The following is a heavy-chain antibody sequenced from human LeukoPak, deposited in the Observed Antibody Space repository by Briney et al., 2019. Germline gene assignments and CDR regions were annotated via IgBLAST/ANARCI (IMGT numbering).Heavy chain of an antibody. CDR2: IYTSGST. CDR3: ARDLGPCSSTSCPQDY. Sequence: SETLSLTCAVYGGSFSGYYWSWIRQPAGKGLEWIGRIYTSGSTNYNPSLKSRVTMSVDTSKNQFSLKLSSVTAADTAVYCCARDLGPCSSTSCPQDYWGQGTLVSVSS. CDR1: GGSFSGYY. J-gene: IGHJ4*02. V-gene: IGHV4-59*10. D-gene: IGHD2-2*01.